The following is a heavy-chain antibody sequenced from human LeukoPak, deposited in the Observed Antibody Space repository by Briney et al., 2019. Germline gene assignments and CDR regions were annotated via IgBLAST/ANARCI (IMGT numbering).Heavy chain of an antibody. J-gene: IGHJ3*02. V-gene: IGHV3-23*01. CDR2: ISGSGGST. Sequence: PGESLRLSCAASGFTFSSYAMSWVRQAPGKGLEWVSAISGSGGSTYYADSVKGRFTISRDNSKNTLYLQMNSLRAEDTAVYYCAKIRPITMIVGDAFDIWGQGTMVTVSS. D-gene: IGHD3-22*01. CDR1: GFTFSSYA. CDR3: AKIRPITMIVGDAFDI.